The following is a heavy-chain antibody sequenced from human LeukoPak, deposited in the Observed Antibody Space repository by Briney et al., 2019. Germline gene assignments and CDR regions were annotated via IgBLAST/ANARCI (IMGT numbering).Heavy chain of an antibody. V-gene: IGHV3-74*01. J-gene: IGHJ4*02. CDR1: GFTFSAYY. D-gene: IGHD3-22*01. CDR3: ARVYETNGYLY. Sequence: GGSLRLSCAASGFTFSAYYMFWVRQVPGKGLMWVSRINGVGTETTYADTVKGRFTISRDNAKNTVYLQMNSLRVEDTAVYYCARVYETNGYLYWGQGSLVTVSS. CDR2: INGVGTET.